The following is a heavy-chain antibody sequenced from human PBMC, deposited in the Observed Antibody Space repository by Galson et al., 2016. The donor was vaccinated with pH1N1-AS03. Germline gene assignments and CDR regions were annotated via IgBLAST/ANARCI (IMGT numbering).Heavy chain of an antibody. CDR1: GYTFTGHF. CDR2: INPHSGGT. D-gene: IGHD3-16*01. J-gene: IGHJ5*02. Sequence: SVKVSCKASGYTFTGHFIHWVRQAPGQGLEWMGRINPHSGGTHYAQNFKGRVTMTGDTSNSTVYMDLTRLRPDDTAVYYCAREHVYLSVGEDYNCFDTWGQGTQVTVSS. CDR3: AREHVYLSVGEDYNCFDT. V-gene: IGHV1-2*06.